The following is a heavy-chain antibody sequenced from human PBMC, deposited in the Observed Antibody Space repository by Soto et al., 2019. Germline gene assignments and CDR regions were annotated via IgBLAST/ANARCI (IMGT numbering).Heavy chain of an antibody. D-gene: IGHD6-13*01. CDR2: INHSGST. CDR3: ARGSIAAVDY. V-gene: IGHV4-34*01. J-gene: IGHJ4*02. CDR1: GGSFSGYY. Sequence: QVQLQQWGAGLLKPSETLSLTCAVYGGSFSGYYWSWIRQPPGKGLEWIGEINHSGSTNYNPSRKSRVTISVDTSKNQFSLKLSSVTAADTAVYYCARGSIAAVDYWGQGTLVTVSS.